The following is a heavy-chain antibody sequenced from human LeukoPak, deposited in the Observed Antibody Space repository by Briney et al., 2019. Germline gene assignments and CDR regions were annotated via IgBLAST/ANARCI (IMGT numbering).Heavy chain of an antibody. CDR2: IHGNLGST. J-gene: IGHJ3*02. CDR3: ARIFDRDI. CDR1: GGPIRNSY. Sequence: PSETLSLTCTVSGGPIRNSYWSWVRHSAGTGMQWIGRIHGNLGSTNHNPSLKSRVVMSLDTSSNQFSLRLSAMSAADTATYYCARIFDRDIWGQGTLVTVSP. D-gene: IGHD3-3*01. V-gene: IGHV4-4*07.